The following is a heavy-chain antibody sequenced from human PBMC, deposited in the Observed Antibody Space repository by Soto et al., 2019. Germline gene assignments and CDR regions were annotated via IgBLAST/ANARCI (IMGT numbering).Heavy chain of an antibody. V-gene: IGHV3-30-3*01. J-gene: IGHJ4*02. CDR1: GFTFSNFA. D-gene: IGHD1-26*01. CDR3: AREGPEAFGSTWGFDY. Sequence: QVQLVESGGGVVQPGRSLRLSCAASGFTFSNFAMHWFRQAPGKGLEWVAVMSFDGTTKFYADSVKGRFTVSRDNSQNRGYLQVNGLRDGDRAVYCCAREGPEAFGSTWGFDYWGQGTLVTVSS. CDR2: MSFDGTTK.